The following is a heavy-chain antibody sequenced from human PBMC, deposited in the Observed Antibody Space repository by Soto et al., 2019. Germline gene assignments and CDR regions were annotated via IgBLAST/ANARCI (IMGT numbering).Heavy chain of an antibody. CDR1: GHTLTELS. Sequence: ASVKVSCKISGHTLTELSIHWVRQAPGKGLEWMGGFDPEGGEAIYAQKWHGRVTVTEDTVTDTAYMELSGLNSDDTAVYYCARECNWKGNYYGMDVWGQGTTVTVSS. CDR2: FDPEGGEA. V-gene: IGHV1-24*01. CDR3: ARECNWKGNYYGMDV. J-gene: IGHJ6*02. D-gene: IGHD1-20*01.